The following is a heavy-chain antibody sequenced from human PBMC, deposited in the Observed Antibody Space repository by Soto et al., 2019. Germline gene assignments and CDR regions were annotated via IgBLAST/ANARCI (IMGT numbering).Heavy chain of an antibody. CDR3: AGRSGSSDY. CDR2: ISYDEIDK. D-gene: IGHD3-10*01. V-gene: IGHV3-30*04. Sequence: PGGSLRLSCAASGFTFSNCTMHWVRQAPGKGLEWVALISYDEIDKYFADAVKGRFTISRDNSKNTLYLQMDSLRAEDTAVYYCAGRSGSSDYWGRGTLVTVSS. CDR1: GFTFSNCT. J-gene: IGHJ4*02.